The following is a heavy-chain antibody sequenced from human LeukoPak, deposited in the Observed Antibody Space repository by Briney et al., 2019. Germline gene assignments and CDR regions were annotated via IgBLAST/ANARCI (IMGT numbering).Heavy chain of an antibody. J-gene: IGHJ4*02. Sequence: GGSLRLSCAASGFTASSTYMSGVRQAQGKGLGGVSVIYSGGSTYYADSVKGRFTISRDNSKNTLYLQMNSLRAEDTAVYYCARLDFWSAPKDYWGQGTLVTVSS. CDR3: ARLDFWSAPKDY. V-gene: IGHV3-66*02. CDR1: GFTASSTY. CDR2: IYSGGST. D-gene: IGHD3-3*01.